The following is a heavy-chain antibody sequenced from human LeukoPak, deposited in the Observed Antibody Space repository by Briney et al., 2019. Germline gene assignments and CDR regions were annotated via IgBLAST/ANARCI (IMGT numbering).Heavy chain of an antibody. V-gene: IGHV4-34*01. CDR2: INHSGST. J-gene: IGHJ5*02. CDR1: GGSFSGYY. Sequence: SETLSPTCAVDGGSFSGYYWSWIRPPPRKGLGWVGEINHSGSTNYNPSLKSRVTISVDTSKNQCSLKLSSVTAADTAVYYCARGARRIILWFGERFDPWGQGTLVTVSS. D-gene: IGHD3-10*01. CDR3: ARGARRIILWFGERFDP.